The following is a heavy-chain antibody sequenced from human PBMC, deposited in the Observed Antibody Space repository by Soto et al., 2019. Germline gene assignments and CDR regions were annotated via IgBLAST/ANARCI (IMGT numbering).Heavy chain of an antibody. Sequence: PVGSLRLSCAASGFTFSSYGMHWVRQAPGKGLEWVAVISYDGSNKYYADSVKGRFTISRDNSKNTLYLQMNSLRAEDTAVYYCAKDASYYYYYGMDVWGQGTTVTVSS. CDR1: GFTFSSYG. CDR2: ISYDGSNK. CDR3: AKDASYYYYYGMDV. V-gene: IGHV3-30*18. J-gene: IGHJ6*02.